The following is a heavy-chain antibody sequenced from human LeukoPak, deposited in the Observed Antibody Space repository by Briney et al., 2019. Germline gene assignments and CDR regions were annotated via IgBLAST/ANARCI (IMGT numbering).Heavy chain of an antibody. D-gene: IGHD3-10*01. J-gene: IGHJ5*02. CDR2: ISWNSGSI. V-gene: IGHV3-9*01. Sequence: GGSLRLSCAASGFTFDDYAIHWVRQAPGKGLEWVSGISWNSGSIGYADSVKGRFTISRDNAKNSLYLQMNSLRAEDTALYYCAKDLDVWFGELLAFDPWGQGTLVTVSS. CDR1: GFTFDDYA. CDR3: AKDLDVWFGELLAFDP.